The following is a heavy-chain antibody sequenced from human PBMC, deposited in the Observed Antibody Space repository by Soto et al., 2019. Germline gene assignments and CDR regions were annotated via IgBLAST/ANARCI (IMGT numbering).Heavy chain of an antibody. J-gene: IGHJ4*02. CDR2: INQDGSVK. V-gene: IGHV3-7*01. CDR1: GFSFSGSW. Sequence: DVQLVESGGGLAQPGGSLRLSCAASGFSFSGSWMSWVRQAPGRGLEFVANINQDGSVKNYVDSVKGRFTISRDNAKNSVFLQMNGLRDADSGVYYCARDPGYSGFDYWGQGTLVTVSS. CDR3: ARDPGYSGFDY. D-gene: IGHD5-12*01.